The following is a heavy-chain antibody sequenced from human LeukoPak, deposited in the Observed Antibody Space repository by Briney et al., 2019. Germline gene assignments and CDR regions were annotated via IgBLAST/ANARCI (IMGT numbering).Heavy chain of an antibody. Sequence: GESLKISWKCSGYSFTSYWIGWVRQMPGKGLEWMGIVYPGGSDTRYSLSFQGQVTISANKSISTAYLQWSSLKASDTAMYYCARHGHEQQLAFDYWGQGTLVTVSS. J-gene: IGHJ4*02. CDR2: VYPGGSDT. CDR1: GYSFTSYW. CDR3: ARHGHEQQLAFDY. V-gene: IGHV5-51*01. D-gene: IGHD6-13*01.